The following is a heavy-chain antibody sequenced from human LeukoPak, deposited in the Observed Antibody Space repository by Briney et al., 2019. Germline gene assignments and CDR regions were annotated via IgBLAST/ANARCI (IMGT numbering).Heavy chain of an antibody. J-gene: IGHJ4*02. CDR1: GFTVSTNY. V-gene: IGHV3-53*01. D-gene: IGHD3-22*01. CDR2: IYRGGST. CDR3: ARGYYYDSSTYPGDY. Sequence: GGSLRLSCTASGFTVSTNYMSWVRQAPGKGLEWVSVIYRGGSTYYADSVKGRFTISRDNAKNSLYLQMKSLRAEDTALYYCARGYYYDSSTYPGDYWGQGTLVTVSS.